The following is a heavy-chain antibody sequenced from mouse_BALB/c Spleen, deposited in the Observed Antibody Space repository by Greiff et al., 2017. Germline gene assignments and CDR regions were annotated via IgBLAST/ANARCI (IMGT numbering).Heavy chain of an antibody. CDR3: ARTTATYWYFDV. D-gene: IGHD1-2*01. J-gene: IGHJ1*01. V-gene: IGHV1-7*01. Sequence: QVHVKQSGAELAKPGASVKMSCKASGYTFTSYWMHWVKQRPGQGLEWIGYINPSTGYTEYNQKFKDKATLTADKSSSTAYMQLSSLTSEDSAVYYCARTTATYWYFDVWGAGTTVTVSS. CDR2: INPSTGYT. CDR1: GYTFTSYW.